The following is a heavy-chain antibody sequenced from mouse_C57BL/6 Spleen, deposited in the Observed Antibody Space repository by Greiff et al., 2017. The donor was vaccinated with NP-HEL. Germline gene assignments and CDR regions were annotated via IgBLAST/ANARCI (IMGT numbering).Heavy chain of an antibody. CDR2: IRLKFDNYAT. V-gene: IGHV6-3*01. CDR1: GFAFSNYW. Sequence: EVKLEESGGGLVQPGGSMKLSCVASGFAFSNYWMNWVRQSPEKGLEWVAQIRLKFDNYATHYAESVKGRFTISRDVSKSSVYPQRNNLRDDDSGIYYGSVLYDYDAGTLFAYWGQGTLVTVSA. D-gene: IGHD2-4*01. J-gene: IGHJ3*01. CDR3: SVLYDYDAGTLFAY.